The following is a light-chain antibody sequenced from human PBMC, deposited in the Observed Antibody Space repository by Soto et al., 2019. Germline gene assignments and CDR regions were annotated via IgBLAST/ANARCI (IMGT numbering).Light chain of an antibody. J-gene: IGLJ1*01. CDR3: SSYTTGGSYV. V-gene: IGLV2-14*01. CDR2: DVS. CDR1: SRDVGGYNS. Sequence: QSALTQPASVSGSPGLSIAISCTGTSRDVGGYNSVSWYQQQPGKVPKLMIYDVSNRPSGVSNRFSGSKSGNTASLTISGLQAKDEGDYYCSSYTTGGSYVFGTGTKLTVL.